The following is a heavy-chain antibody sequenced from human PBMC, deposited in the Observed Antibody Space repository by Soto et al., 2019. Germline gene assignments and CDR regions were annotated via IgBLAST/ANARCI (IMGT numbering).Heavy chain of an antibody. V-gene: IGHV1-69*02. CDR3: ATCYGWGSRAFEY. D-gene: IGHD3-10*01. Sequence: QVQLVQSGAEVKKPGSSVKVSCKASGDTFSYYSVHWVRQAPGLGLEWMGRVIPMLSMSNYAQKFQGRVTISADKSTSTAFTVLSSLRSEETAMYSCATCYGWGSRAFEYWGQGALVTVSS. CDR1: GDTFSYYS. J-gene: IGHJ4*02. CDR2: VIPMLSMS.